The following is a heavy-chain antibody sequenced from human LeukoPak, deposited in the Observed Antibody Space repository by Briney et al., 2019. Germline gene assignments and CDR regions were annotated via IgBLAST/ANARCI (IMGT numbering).Heavy chain of an antibody. J-gene: IGHJ4*02. CDR3: ARQGQFDY. V-gene: IGHV3-30-3*01. CDR2: ISYDGSNK. Sequence: GGSLRLSCAATGFTFSSYAMHWVRQAPGKGLEWVAVISYDGSNKYCADSVKGRFTISRDNSKNTLYLQMNSLRAEDTAVYYCARQGQFDYWGQGTLVTVSS. CDR1: GFTFSSYA.